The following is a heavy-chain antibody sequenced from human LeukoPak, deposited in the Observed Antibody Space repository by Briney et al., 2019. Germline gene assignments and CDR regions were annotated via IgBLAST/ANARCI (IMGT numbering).Heavy chain of an antibody. D-gene: IGHD6-13*01. V-gene: IGHV3-11*01. CDR2: ISRGGSTT. Sequence: PGGSLRLSCAASGFTFSDYYMSWLRQAPGKGLEWLSYISRGGSTTYYVDSVKGRFTISRDNAKNSLYLQMNSLRAEDTAVYHCVRGVSISSSWYNDIWGQGTMVTVSS. CDR1: GFTFSDYY. J-gene: IGHJ3*02. CDR3: VRGVSISSSWYNDI.